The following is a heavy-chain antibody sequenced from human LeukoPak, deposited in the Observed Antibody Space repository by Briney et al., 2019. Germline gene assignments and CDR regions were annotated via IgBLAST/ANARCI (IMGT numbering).Heavy chain of an antibody. CDR2: FSYTGST. D-gene: IGHD6-13*01. V-gene: IGHV4-59*01. Sequence: SETLSLTCTVSGGSITTDFWSWIRQPPGKGLERIGYFSYTGSTTYNPSLKSRATISTDTSQNRFSLKLNSVTAADTAMYYCARSTGGAAAGDCWGQGTLVTVSS. CDR3: ARSTGGAAAGDC. CDR1: GGSITTDF. J-gene: IGHJ4*02.